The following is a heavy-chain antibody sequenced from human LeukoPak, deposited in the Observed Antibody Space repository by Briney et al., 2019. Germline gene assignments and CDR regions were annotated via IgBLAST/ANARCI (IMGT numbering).Heavy chain of an antibody. CDR2: IKPKTDGETT. CDR1: GFTVSSYY. Sequence: GGSLRLSCAASGFTVSSYYMNWVRQAPGKGLEWVGRIKPKTDGETTVYAAPVKDRFSISRDDSKSMMYLQMNSLKTEDTAVYYCITPLPYSAQGGQGTLVTVSS. CDR3: ITPLPYSAQ. D-gene: IGHD2-21*01. V-gene: IGHV3-15*07. J-gene: IGHJ4*02.